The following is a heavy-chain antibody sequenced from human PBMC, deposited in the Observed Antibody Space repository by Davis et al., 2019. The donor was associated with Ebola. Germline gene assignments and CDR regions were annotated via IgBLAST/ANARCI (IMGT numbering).Heavy chain of an antibody. J-gene: IGHJ4*02. D-gene: IGHD6-19*01. CDR2: ISSSSSYI. CDR1: GFTFSSYA. CDR3: ASDVIAVAGDY. V-gene: IGHV3-21*01. Sequence: PGGSLRLSCAASGFTFSSYAMHWVRQAPGKGLEWVSSISSSSSYIYYADSVKGRFTISRDNAKNSLYLQMNSLRAEDTAVYYCASDVIAVAGDYWGQGTLVTVSS.